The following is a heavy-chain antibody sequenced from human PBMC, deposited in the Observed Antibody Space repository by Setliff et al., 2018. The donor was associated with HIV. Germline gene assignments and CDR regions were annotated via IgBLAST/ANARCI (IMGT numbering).Heavy chain of an antibody. Sequence: SETLSLTCSVSGGSISGNAWSWIRQPPGKGLEWIGHMYTSGSTTYNPSLKSRVTLSVDTSRNQFSLKLSSVTAADTAVYYCARAINKSFDIWGQGTMVTVSS. CDR1: GGSISGNA. CDR2: MYTSGST. V-gene: IGHV4-4*08. CDR3: ARAINKSFDI. J-gene: IGHJ3*02.